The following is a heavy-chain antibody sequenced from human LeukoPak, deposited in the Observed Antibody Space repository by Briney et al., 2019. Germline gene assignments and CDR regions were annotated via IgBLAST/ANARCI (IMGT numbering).Heavy chain of an antibody. CDR1: GGTFISYA. CDR3: ARDPVVVPAATRPGWFDP. CDR2: IIPIFGTA. Sequence: SVKVSCKASGGTFISYAISWVRQAPGQGVEWRGGIIPIFGTANYAQKFQGRVTITTDESTSTAYMELSSLRSEDTAVYYCARDPVVVPAATRPGWFDPWGQGTLVTVSS. J-gene: IGHJ5*02. D-gene: IGHD2-2*01. V-gene: IGHV1-69*05.